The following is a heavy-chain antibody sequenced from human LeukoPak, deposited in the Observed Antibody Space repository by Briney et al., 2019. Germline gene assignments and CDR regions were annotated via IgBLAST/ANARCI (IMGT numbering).Heavy chain of an antibody. CDR1: GGSISSYY. J-gene: IGHJ4*02. V-gene: IGHV4-59*01. D-gene: IGHD3-3*01. CDR2: IYYSGST. Sequence: PSETLSLTCTVSGGSISSYYWSWIRQPPGKGLEWIGYIYYSGSTNYNPSLKSRFTISVDTSKNQFSLKLSSVTAADTAVYYCARDEMNGFLDYWGQGTLVTVSS. CDR3: ARDEMNGFLDY.